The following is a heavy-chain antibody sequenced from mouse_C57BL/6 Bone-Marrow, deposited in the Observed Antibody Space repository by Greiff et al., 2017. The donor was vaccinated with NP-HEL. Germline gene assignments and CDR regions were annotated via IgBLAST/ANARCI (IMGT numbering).Heavy chain of an antibody. V-gene: IGHV5-4*03. CDR2: ISDGGSYT. Sequence: EVKVVESGGGLVKPGGSLKLSCAASGFTFSSYAMSWVRQTPEKRLEWVATISDGGSYTYYPDNVKGRFTISRDNAKNNLYLQMSHLKSEDTAMYYCARAYHGNYDDWGQGTTLTVSS. CDR1: GFTFSSYA. CDR3: ARAYHGNYDD. D-gene: IGHD2-3*01. J-gene: IGHJ2*01.